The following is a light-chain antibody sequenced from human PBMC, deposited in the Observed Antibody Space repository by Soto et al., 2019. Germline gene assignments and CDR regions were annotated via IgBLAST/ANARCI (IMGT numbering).Light chain of an antibody. Sequence: SVLTQPASVSGSPGQSITISCTGTSSDVGSYNLVSWYQHHPGKAPKLIIYDYTKRPSGVSDRFSGSGSGNTASLTISGLQAEAENDYYCRSYVRDSTYVFGTGTKVTVL. V-gene: IGLV2-23*01. J-gene: IGLJ1*01. CDR2: DYT. CDR1: SSDVGSYNL. CDR3: RSYVRDSTYV.